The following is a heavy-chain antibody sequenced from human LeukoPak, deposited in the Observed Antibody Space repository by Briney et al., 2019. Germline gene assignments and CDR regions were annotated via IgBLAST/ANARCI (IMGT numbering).Heavy chain of an antibody. CDR3: ATNLDYYDSSGFVFDI. J-gene: IGHJ3*02. Sequence: SETLSLICTVSGGSISSHYWSWIRQPPGKGLEWIGYLYYSGSTNYNPSLKSRVTISGDTSKNQFSLKLSSVTAADTAVYYCATNLDYYDSSGFVFDIWGQGTMVTVSS. CDR2: LYYSGST. D-gene: IGHD3-22*01. CDR1: GGSISSHY. V-gene: IGHV4-59*11.